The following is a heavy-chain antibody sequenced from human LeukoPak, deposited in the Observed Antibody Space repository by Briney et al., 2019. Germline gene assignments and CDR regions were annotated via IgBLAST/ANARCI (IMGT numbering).Heavy chain of an antibody. D-gene: IGHD3-10*01. CDR2: IYHSGST. CDR1: GYSISSGYF. J-gene: IGHJ4*02. V-gene: IGHV4-38-2*02. CDR3: ARLPDYYSRHGAPG. Sequence: SETLSLTCTVSGYSISSGYFWGWIRQPPGKGLEWIGSIYHSGSTSYNPSLKSRLTISVDTSKNQFSLKLSSVTAADTAVYYCARLPDYYSRHGAPGWGQGTLVTVSS.